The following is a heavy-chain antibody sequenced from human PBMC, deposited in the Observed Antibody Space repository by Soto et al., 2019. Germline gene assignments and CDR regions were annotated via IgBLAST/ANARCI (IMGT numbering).Heavy chain of an antibody. D-gene: IGHD3-3*01. CDR3: ARESRYDFWSGYYSEVGGNYYYYYMDV. V-gene: IGHV3-48*01. CDR2: ISSSSSTI. J-gene: IGHJ6*03. CDR1: GFTFSSYS. Sequence: GGSLRLSCAASGFTFSSYSMNWVRQAPGKGLEWVSYISSSSSTIYYADSVKGRFTISRDNAKNSLYLQMNSLGAEDTAVYYCARESRYDFWSGYYSEVGGNYYYYYMDVWGKGTTVTVSS.